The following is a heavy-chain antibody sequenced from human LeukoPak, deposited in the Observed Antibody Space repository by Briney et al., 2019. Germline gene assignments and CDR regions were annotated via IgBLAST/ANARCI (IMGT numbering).Heavy chain of an antibody. Sequence: GGSLRLSCAASGFTFSSYAMHWVRQAPGKGLEWVAVISYDGSNKYYADSVKGRFTISRDNSKNTLYLQMNSLRAEDTAVYYCARGAGGGNRGYFDYWGQGTLVTVSS. CDR3: ARGAGGGNRGYFDY. V-gene: IGHV3-30*04. CDR2: ISYDGSNK. D-gene: IGHD3-10*01. CDR1: GFTFSSYA. J-gene: IGHJ4*02.